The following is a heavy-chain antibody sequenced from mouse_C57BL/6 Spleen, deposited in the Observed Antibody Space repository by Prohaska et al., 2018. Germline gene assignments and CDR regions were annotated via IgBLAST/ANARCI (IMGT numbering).Heavy chain of an antibody. D-gene: IGHD2-4*01. J-gene: IGHJ3*01. Sequence: GDSVKISCKASGYSFTGYFMNWVMQSHGKSLEWIGRINPYNGDTFYNQKFKGKATLTVDKSSSTAHMELRSLTSEDSAVYYCARRYYDYGFAYWGQGTLVTVS. V-gene: IGHV1-20*01. CDR3: ARRYYDYGFAY. CDR1: GYSFTGYF. CDR2: INPYNGDT.